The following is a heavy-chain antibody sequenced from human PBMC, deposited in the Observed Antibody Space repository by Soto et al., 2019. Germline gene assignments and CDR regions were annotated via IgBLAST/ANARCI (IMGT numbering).Heavy chain of an antibody. V-gene: IGHV4-59*01. CDR3: AKLPWADYGGIFYP. J-gene: IGHJ5*02. Sequence: SEPLSLACAVYDESISGYYRSWIRKDPGKGLEWIGYIYYSGSTNYNPSPKSRVTISVDTSKNQFSLKLSSVTAADTAVYYYAKLPWADYGGIFYPRGQGTQVTVSA. CDR1: DESISGYY. D-gene: IGHD4-17*01. CDR2: IYYSGST.